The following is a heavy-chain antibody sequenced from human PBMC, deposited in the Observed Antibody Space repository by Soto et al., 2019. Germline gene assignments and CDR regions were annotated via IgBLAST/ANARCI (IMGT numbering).Heavy chain of an antibody. D-gene: IGHD4-17*01. CDR3: VRERGDYHDAFDF. CDR1: GFTFSTYG. V-gene: IGHV3-33*01. J-gene: IGHJ3*01. Sequence: GGSLRLSCAASGFTFSTYGMHWDRQAPGKGLEWVAVIWYDGSNKYYADSVKGRFTISRDNSKNTLYLQMNSLRAEATAVYYCVRERGDYHDAFDFRGQGTMVT. CDR2: IWYDGSNK.